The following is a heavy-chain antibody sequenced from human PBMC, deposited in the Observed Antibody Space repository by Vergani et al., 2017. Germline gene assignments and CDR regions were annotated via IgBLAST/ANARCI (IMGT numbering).Heavy chain of an antibody. V-gene: IGHV3-23*01. D-gene: IGHD2-15*01. CDR2: ISLSGGNR. J-gene: IGHJ4*02. Sequence: EVQLLESGGGLVQPGGSLRLSCAASGFTFSSYAMSWVRQAPGKGLEWVSAISLSGGNRYYADSVKGRFTISRDNSKDTLELQMNSLRAEDTAVYYCAEGGREYCSGGSCSVIDCWGQGTLVTVSS. CDR3: AEGGREYCSGGSCSVIDC. CDR1: GFTFSSYA.